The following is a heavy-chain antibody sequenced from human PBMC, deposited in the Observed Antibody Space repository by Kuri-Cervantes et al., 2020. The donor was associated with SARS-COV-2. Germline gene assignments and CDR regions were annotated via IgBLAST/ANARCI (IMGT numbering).Heavy chain of an antibody. CDR3: ARGRDYDFWSGYPPVLYAFDI. V-gene: IGHV1-18*01. Sequence: ASVKVSCKASGGTFSSYAISWVRQAPGRGLEWMGWISAYNGNTNYAQKLQGRVTMTTDTSTSTAYMELRSLRSDDTAVYYCARGRDYDFWSGYPPVLYAFDIWGQGTMVTVSS. J-gene: IGHJ3*02. CDR2: ISAYNGNT. D-gene: IGHD3-3*01. CDR1: GGTFSSYA.